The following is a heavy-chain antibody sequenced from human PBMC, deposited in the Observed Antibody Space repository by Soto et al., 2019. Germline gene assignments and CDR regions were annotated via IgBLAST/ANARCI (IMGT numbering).Heavy chain of an antibody. J-gene: IGHJ4*02. CDR2: ISYEGSNQ. CDR1: GFTFNNYG. D-gene: IGHD3-22*01. Sequence: QVQLVESGGGVVQPGRSLRLSCAASGFTFNNYGMHWVRQAPGKGLAWVAVISYEGSNQYYADSVKGRFTLYRDNSESALDRQMDCLRAESTAVVYCAKGAIYYDGCGFEYWGRRTLVTVGS. V-gene: IGHV3-30*18. CDR3: AKGAIYYDGCGFEY.